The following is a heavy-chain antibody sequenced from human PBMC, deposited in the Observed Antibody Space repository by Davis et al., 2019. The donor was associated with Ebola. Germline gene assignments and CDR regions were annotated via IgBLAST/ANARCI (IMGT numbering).Heavy chain of an antibody. CDR1: GGSISSYY. CDR3: AFVGVNTKGDARDI. CDR2: IYYSGHT. V-gene: IGHV4-59*12. D-gene: IGHD1-26*01. J-gene: IGHJ3*02. Sequence: SETLSLTCTVSGGSISSYYWSWIRQPPGKGLEWIGYIYYSGHTNYNPSLKSRATISVDTSKNQFSLRLSSVNAADTAMYYCAFVGVNTKGDARDIWGQGTMVTVSS.